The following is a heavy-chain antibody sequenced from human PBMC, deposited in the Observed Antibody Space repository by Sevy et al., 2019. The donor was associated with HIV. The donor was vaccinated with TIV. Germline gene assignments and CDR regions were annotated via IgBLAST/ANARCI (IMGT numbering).Heavy chain of an antibody. CDR3: AGGITLMFGGGYYFDH. CDR1: GVTFNSYS. J-gene: IGHJ4*02. V-gene: IGHV1-69*13. D-gene: IGHD3-10*01. Sequence: ASVKVSCKASGVTFNSYSFSWVRQAPGQGLEWMGGIITLFGTTDYAQKFQGKVTITADESTSTVYMELSSLRSEDTAVYYCAGGITLMFGGGYYFDHWGQGTLVTVSS. CDR2: IITLFGTT.